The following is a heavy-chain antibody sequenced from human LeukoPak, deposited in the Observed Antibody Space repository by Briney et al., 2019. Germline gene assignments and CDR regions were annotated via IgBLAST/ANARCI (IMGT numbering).Heavy chain of an antibody. J-gene: IGHJ3*02. V-gene: IGHV3-11*01. D-gene: IGHD3-10*01. CDR1: GFTFSDYY. CDR2: ISSSGSTI. CDR3: ARDSHYYGGWAFDI. Sequence: KAGGSLRLSCAASGFTFSDYYMSWIRQAPGKGLEWVSYISSSGSTIYYADSGKGRFPSPRDTAKNPLYLQMNSLRPEDTAVHYCARDSHYYGGWAFDIWGQGTMVTVSS.